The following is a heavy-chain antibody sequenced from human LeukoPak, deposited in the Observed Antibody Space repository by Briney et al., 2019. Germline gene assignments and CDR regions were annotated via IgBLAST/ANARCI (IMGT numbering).Heavy chain of an antibody. D-gene: IGHD2-21*01. J-gene: IGHJ4*02. V-gene: IGHV1-2*02. CDR1: GYTFTGYY. Sequence: ASVKVSCKASGYTFTGYYMHWVRQAPGQGLEWMGWINPNSGGTNYAQKFQGRVTMTRDTSISTAYMELSRLRSDDTAVYFCARLADWGGDFYFFDYLGQGNLVNGSS. CDR3: ARLADWGGDFYFFDY. CDR2: INPNSGGT.